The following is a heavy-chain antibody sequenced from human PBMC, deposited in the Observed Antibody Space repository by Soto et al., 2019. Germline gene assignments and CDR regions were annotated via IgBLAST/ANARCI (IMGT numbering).Heavy chain of an antibody. CDR3: ARALASSSGYYGDWFDP. J-gene: IGHJ5*02. D-gene: IGHD3-22*01. V-gene: IGHV3-33*01. CDR2: IRYDGTNK. CDR1: GFTFSSYV. Sequence: VQLVESGGGVVQPGRSLRLSCAASGFTFSSYVMHWVRQAPGKGLEWVAVIRYDGTNKYYADSVKGRFTISRDNSKNTLYLQMNSLRAEDTAVYYCARALASSSGYYGDWFDPWGQGTLVTVSS.